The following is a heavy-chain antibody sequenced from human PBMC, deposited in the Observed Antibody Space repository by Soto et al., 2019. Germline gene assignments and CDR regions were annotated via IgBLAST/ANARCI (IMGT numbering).Heavy chain of an antibody. V-gene: IGHV1-18*01. J-gene: IGHJ6*03. CDR2: ISAFNGNP. CDR1: GYSFTNYG. Sequence: QDQLLQSGAEVKKPGASVTVSCKASGYSFTNYGITWVRQAPGQGLEWMGWISAFNGNPHYAQQLQGRVTMTTDASTSTAYMELRSLRSDDTAVYYCARDRGVAPPVAGNTHYYYYMDVWGTGTTVTVSS. CDR3: ARDRGVAPPVAGNTHYYYYMDV. D-gene: IGHD6-19*01.